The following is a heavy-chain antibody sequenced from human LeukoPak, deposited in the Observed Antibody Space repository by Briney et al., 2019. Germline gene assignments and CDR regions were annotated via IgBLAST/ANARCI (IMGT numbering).Heavy chain of an antibody. V-gene: IGHV1-2*02. CDR2: INPNSGVT. J-gene: IGHJ4*02. CDR3: ARSAVLRFLEWLPYFDY. Sequence: ASVKVSCKTSGYTFTGYYMHWVRQAPGRGLEWMGWINPNSGVTNYAQKFQGRVTMTRDTSITTAYMELNRLRSDDTAIYYCARSAVLRFLEWLPYFDYWGQGTLVTVSS. CDR1: GYTFTGYY. D-gene: IGHD3-3*01.